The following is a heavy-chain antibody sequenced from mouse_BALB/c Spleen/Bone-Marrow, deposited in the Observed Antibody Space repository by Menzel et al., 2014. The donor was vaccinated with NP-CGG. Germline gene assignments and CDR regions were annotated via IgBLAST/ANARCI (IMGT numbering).Heavy chain of an antibody. J-gene: IGHJ4*01. CDR3: AREDYGYAMDY. CDR2: IDPYDTET. CDR1: GYTFTSYW. V-gene: IGHV1-52*01. D-gene: IGHD1-1*01. Sequence: QVHVKQSGAELVRPGASVKLSCKASGYTFTSYWMNWVKQRPEQGLEWIGRIDPYDTETHYNQKFRDKAILTLDKSSVTAYMQPSSLTSEDSAVYYCAREDYGYAMDYWGQGTSVTVSS.